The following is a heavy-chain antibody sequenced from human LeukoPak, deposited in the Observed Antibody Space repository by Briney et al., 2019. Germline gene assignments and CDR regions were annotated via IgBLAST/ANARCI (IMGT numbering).Heavy chain of an antibody. J-gene: IGHJ4*02. CDR2: ISNHNGNT. D-gene: IGHD4-23*01. V-gene: IGHV1-18*01. CDR1: GFTFSAYG. Sequence: ASVKVSCKTSGFTFSAYGIAWVRQAPGHGPERMGWISNHNGNTHYAQKFQGRITVTTDISTGTASMELRSLKSDDTAVYYCTRGVAVATAYYFDYWGRGTLVTVAS. CDR3: TRGVAVATAYYFDY.